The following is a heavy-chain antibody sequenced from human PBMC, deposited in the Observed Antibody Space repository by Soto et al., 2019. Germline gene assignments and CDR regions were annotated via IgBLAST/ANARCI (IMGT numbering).Heavy chain of an antibody. CDR1: GFTFDDYA. Sequence: GGSLRLSCAASGFTFDDYAMHWVRQAPGKGLEWVSGISWNSGSIGYADSVKGRFTISRDNAKNSLYLQMNSLRAEDTAVYYCARDYDWGQGTLVTVSS. CDR2: ISWNSGSI. V-gene: IGHV3-9*01. J-gene: IGHJ4*02. CDR3: ARDYD.